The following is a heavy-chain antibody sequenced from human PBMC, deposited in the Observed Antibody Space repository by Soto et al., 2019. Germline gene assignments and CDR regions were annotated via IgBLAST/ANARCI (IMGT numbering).Heavy chain of an antibody. J-gene: IGHJ4*02. CDR1: GFTFTSSA. CDR2: IVVGSGNT. D-gene: IGHD5-18*01. V-gene: IGHV1-58*01. Sequence: ASVKVSCKASGFTFTSSAVQWVRQARGQRLEWIGWIVVGSGNTNYAQKFQERVTITRDMSTSTAYMELSSLRSEDTAVYYCAAPGAGYSYSWILDYWGQGTLVTVSS. CDR3: AAPGAGYSYSWILDY.